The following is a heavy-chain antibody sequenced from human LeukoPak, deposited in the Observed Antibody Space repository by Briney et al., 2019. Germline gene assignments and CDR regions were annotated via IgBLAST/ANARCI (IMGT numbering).Heavy chain of an antibody. CDR1: GFAFSSYA. V-gene: IGHV3-30-3*01. CDR2: ISYDESNK. J-gene: IGHJ6*02. CDR3: ARGPDTMDV. Sequence: GGSLRLSCAASGFAFSSYAMHWVRQAPGKGLEWVAVISYDESNKYDADSVKGRFTIFRDNSKNTLYLQMSNLRAEDTAVYYCARGPDTMDVWGQGTTVTVSS.